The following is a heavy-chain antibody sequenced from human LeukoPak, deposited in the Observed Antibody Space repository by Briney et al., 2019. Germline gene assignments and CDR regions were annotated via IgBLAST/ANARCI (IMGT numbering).Heavy chain of an antibody. V-gene: IGHV3-21*01. D-gene: IGHD3-22*01. J-gene: IGHJ6*02. CDR2: ISSSSSYI. Sequence: GGSLRLSCAASGFTFSSYSMNWVRQAPGKGLEWVSSISSSSSYIYYADSVKGRFTISRDNAKNSLYLQMNSLRAEDTAVYYCAGRNDSSGYYYYYYYGMDVWGQGTTVTVSS. CDR1: GFTFSSYS. CDR3: AGRNDSSGYYYYYYYGMDV.